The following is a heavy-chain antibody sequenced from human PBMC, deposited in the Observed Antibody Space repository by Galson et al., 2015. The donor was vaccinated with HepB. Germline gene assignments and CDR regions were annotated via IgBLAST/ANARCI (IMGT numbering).Heavy chain of an antibody. J-gene: IGHJ5*02. D-gene: IGHD3-22*01. CDR3: AKDEKYYYDSSGYFNWFDP. V-gene: IGHV3-23*01. Sequence: SLRLSCAASGFTFSSYAMRWVRQAPGKGLERVSAISGSGGSTYYADSVKGRFTISRDNSKNTLFLQMNSLRAEDTAVYYCAKDEKYYYDSSGYFNWFDPWGQGTLVTVSS. CDR2: ISGSGGST. CDR1: GFTFSSYA.